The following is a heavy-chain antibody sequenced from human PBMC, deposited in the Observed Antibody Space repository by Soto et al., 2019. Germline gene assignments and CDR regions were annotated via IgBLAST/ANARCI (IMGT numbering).Heavy chain of an antibody. V-gene: IGHV3-74*03. Sequence: ELQLVESGGGLVQPGGSLRLSCAASGFTFSNFWIHWVRQAPGKGLVWVSGISGDGTTATYADSVKGRFTTSRDNAKNTLELQMNSLRAEDTAVYYCARSLARTYYYYFTDVWGKGTTVTVSS. J-gene: IGHJ6*03. CDR1: GFTFSNFW. CDR2: ISGDGTTA. CDR3: ARSLARTYYYYFTDV.